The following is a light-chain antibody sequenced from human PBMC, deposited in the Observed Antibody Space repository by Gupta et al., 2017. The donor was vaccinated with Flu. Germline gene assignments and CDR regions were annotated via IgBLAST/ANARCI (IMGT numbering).Light chain of an antibody. CDR1: QSVNSN. Sequence: EIVMTQSPTTLSVSPGERATLSCRASQSVNSNLAWYQQKPGQAPRLLIYGASTRATGIPARFSGSGSVTDFTLTISSLQSEDFAVYYCQQYNNWPPITFGQGTRLEIK. CDR2: GAS. V-gene: IGKV3-15*01. CDR3: QQYNNWPPIT. J-gene: IGKJ5*01.